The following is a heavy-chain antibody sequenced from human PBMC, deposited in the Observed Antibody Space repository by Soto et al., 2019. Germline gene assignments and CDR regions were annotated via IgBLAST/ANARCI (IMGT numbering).Heavy chain of an antibody. D-gene: IGHD1-26*01. V-gene: IGHV4-34*01. CDR1: GGSFSGYY. J-gene: IGHJ4*02. CDR3: ARGGEDGPSGVIVGAWGDY. CDR2: INHSGST. Sequence: SETLSLTCAVYGGSFSGYYWSWIRQPPGKGLEWIGEINHSGSTNYNPSLKSRVTISVDTSKNQFSLKLSSVTAADTAVYYCARGGEDGPSGVIVGAWGDYWGQGTLVTVSS.